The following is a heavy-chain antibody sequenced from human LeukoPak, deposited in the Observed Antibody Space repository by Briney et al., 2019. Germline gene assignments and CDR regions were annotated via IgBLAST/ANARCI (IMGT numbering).Heavy chain of an antibody. Sequence: ASVKVSCKASGYTFTDYHIHWVRQAPGQGLEWMGWIGPNSGGTDHAQKFQGRVTMTRDTSISTAYLVLSRLASDDTAVYYCARANTIMTTVVTSFDSWGQGTLVTVSS. CDR1: GYTFTDYH. D-gene: IGHD4-23*01. V-gene: IGHV1-2*02. J-gene: IGHJ4*02. CDR3: ARANTIMTTVVTSFDS. CDR2: IGPNSGGT.